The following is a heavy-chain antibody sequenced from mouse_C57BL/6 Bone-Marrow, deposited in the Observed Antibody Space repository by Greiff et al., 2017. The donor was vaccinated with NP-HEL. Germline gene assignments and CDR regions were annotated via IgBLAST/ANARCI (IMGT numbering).Heavy chain of an antibody. J-gene: IGHJ3*01. V-gene: IGHV5-6*01. CDR3: ARQGRQAWFAY. Sequence: EVQGVESGGDLVKPGGSLKLSCAASGFTFSSYGMSWVRQTPDKRLEWVATISSGGSYTYYPDSVKGRFTISRDNAKNTLYLQMSSLKSEDTAMYYCARQGRQAWFAYWGQGTLVTVSA. D-gene: IGHD1-2*01. CDR2: ISSGGSYT. CDR1: GFTFSSYG.